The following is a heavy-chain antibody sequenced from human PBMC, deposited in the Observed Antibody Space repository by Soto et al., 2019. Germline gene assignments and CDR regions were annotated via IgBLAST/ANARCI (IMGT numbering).Heavy chain of an antibody. CDR1: GGSISSYY. D-gene: IGHD6-13*01. J-gene: IGHJ4*02. CDR3: ARDRRGSSWPRVDY. V-gene: IGHV4-59*01. CDR2: IYYTGTT. Sequence: SSETLSLTCTVSGGSISSYYWSWIRQPPGKGLEWIGYIYYTGTTDYNPSLKSRVTISIATPANKVSLEMTSVTAADTAVYYCARDRRGSSWPRVDYWGQGKLVTVSS.